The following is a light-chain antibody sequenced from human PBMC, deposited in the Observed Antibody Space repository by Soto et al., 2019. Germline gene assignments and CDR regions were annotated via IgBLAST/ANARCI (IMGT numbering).Light chain of an antibody. CDR3: GSWDSSLSAYV. V-gene: IGLV1-51*01. CDR2: DDN. J-gene: IGLJ1*01. CDR1: SSDVGGYNY. Sequence: QSVLTQPASVSGSPGQSIAISCTGTSSDVGGYNYVSWYQQHPDKAPKLLIYDDNKRPSGIPDRFSGSKSGTSATLGITGFQTGDEADYYCGSWDSSLSAYVFGTGTKLTVL.